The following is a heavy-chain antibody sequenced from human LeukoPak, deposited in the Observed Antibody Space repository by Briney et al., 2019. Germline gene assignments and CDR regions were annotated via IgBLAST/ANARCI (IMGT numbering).Heavy chain of an antibody. CDR3: ARADYDYVWGSYRQYYFDY. CDR2: INTDGSNT. V-gene: IGHV3-74*01. D-gene: IGHD3-16*02. J-gene: IGHJ4*02. CDR1: GFTFSSYW. Sequence: GGSLRLSCAASGFTFSSYWMHWVRQAPGKGLVWVSRINTDGSNTNYADSVKGRFTISRDNAKNSLYLQMNSLRAEDTAVYYCARADYDYVWGSYRQYYFDYWGQGTLVTVSS.